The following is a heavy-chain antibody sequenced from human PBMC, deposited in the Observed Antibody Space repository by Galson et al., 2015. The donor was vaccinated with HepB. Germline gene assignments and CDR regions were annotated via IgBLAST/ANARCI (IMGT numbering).Heavy chain of an antibody. V-gene: IGHV3-15*01. CDR3: ILERAAIQDWKCAFDF. CDR1: GFTVSNVC. Sequence: SLRLSCAASGFTVSNVCMSWVRQAPGKGLEWVGRVKSKTDGGTADSAAPVKGRFTITRDDTKNTLLQQMNSLKIDDTVVYYCILERAAIQDWKCAFDFWGQGTLVTVSS. CDR2: VKSKTDGGTA. J-gene: IGHJ4*02. D-gene: IGHD2-2*02.